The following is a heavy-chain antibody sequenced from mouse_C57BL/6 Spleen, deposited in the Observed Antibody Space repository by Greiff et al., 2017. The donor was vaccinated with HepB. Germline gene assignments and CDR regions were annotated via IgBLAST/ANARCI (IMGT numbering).Heavy chain of an antibody. CDR1: GFTFTDYY. CDR3: ARYNWDLYFDV. CDR2: IRNKANGYTT. Sequence: EVKLMESGGGLVQPGGSLSLSCAASGFTFTDYYMSWVRQPPGKALEWLGFIRNKANGYTTEYSASVKGRFTISRDNSQSILYLQINALRAEDSATYYCARYNWDLYFDVWGTGTTVTVSS. J-gene: IGHJ1*03. D-gene: IGHD4-1*01. V-gene: IGHV7-3*01.